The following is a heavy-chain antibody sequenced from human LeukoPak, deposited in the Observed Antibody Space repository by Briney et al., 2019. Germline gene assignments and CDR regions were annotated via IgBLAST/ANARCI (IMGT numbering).Heavy chain of an antibody. Sequence: SETLSLTCTVSGGSISSSSYYWSWIRQPAGKGLEWIGRIYTSGSTNYNPSLKSRVTISVDTSKNQFSLKLSSVTAADTAVYYCARGGMVRGVIVPFDYWGQGTLVTVSS. J-gene: IGHJ4*02. CDR3: ARGGMVRGVIVPFDY. D-gene: IGHD3-10*01. V-gene: IGHV4-61*02. CDR2: IYTSGST. CDR1: GGSISSSSYY.